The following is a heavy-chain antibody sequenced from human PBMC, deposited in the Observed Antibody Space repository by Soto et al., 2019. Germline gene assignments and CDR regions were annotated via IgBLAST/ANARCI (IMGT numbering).Heavy chain of an antibody. CDR3: ARDNCDYYDSSGYCNYFDY. CDR2: IYSGGST. J-gene: IGHJ4*02. D-gene: IGHD3-22*01. V-gene: IGHV3-53*02. Sequence: EVQLVETGGGLIQPGGSLRLSCAASGFTVSSNYMSWVRQAPGKGLEWVSVIYSGGSTYYADSVKGRFTISRDNSKNTLYLQMNSLRAEDTAVYYCARDNCDYYDSSGYCNYFDYWGQGTLVTVSS. CDR1: GFTVSSNY.